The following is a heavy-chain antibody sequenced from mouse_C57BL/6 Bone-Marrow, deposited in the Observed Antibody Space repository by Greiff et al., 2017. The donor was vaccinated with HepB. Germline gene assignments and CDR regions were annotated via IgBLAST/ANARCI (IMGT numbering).Heavy chain of an antibody. V-gene: IGHV5-12*01. CDR1: GFTFSDYY. J-gene: IGHJ3*01. CDR3: ARHGYDPAY. D-gene: IGHD2-3*01. CDR2: ISNGGGST. Sequence: DVHLVESGGGLVQPGGSLKLSCAASGFTFSDYYMYWVRQTPEKRLEWVAYISNGGGSTYYPDTVKGRFTISRDNAKNTLYLQMSRLKSEDTAMYYCARHGYDPAYWGQGTLVTVSA.